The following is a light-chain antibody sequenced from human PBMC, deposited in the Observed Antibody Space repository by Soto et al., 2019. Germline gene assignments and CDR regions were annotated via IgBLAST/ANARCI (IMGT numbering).Light chain of an antibody. CDR2: EVS. Sequence: QSVLTQPASVSGSPGQSITISCTGTSSDVGASNYVSWYQHHPGKAPKVMIYEVSNRPSGVSNRFSGSKSGNTASLTISGLQAEDEAEYYCSSYTNINTRACVFGTGTKVTVL. J-gene: IGLJ1*01. V-gene: IGLV2-14*01. CDR3: SSYTNINTRACV. CDR1: SSDVGASNY.